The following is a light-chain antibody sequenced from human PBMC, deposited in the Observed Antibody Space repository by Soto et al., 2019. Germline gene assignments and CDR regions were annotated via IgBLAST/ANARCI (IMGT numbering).Light chain of an antibody. CDR2: EVT. CDR1: SSDVAVSTY. Sequence: QSALTQPASVSESPGQSITISCTGSSSDVAVSTYVSWHRQHPGKAPELIIYEVTNRPSGVSNRYSGSKSGDTASLTVSGLQVEDEADYYCISLTTSHGLVFRGRTKLTLL. V-gene: IGLV2-14*01. CDR3: ISLTTSHGLV. J-gene: IGLJ3*02.